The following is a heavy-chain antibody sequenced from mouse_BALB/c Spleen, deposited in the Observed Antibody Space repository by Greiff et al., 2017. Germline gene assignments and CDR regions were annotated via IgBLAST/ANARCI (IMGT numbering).Heavy chain of an antibody. Sequence: EVKLMESGPGLVKPSQSLSLTCTVTGYSITSDYAWNWIRQFPGNKLEWMGYISYSGSTSYNPSLKSRISITRDTSKNQFFLQLNSVTTEDTATYYCARFGLYYGSSYWYFDVWGAGTTVTVSS. CDR2: ISYSGST. CDR1: GYSITSDYA. D-gene: IGHD1-1*01. J-gene: IGHJ1*01. CDR3: ARFGLYYGSSYWYFDV. V-gene: IGHV3-2*02.